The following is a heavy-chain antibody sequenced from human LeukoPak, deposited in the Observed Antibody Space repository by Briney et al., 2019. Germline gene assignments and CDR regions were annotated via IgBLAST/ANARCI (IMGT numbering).Heavy chain of an antibody. CDR1: GGSISSNTYF. CDR2: IRYSGST. D-gene: IGHD5/OR15-5a*01. CDR3: ATSDMVSTYNWFDP. V-gene: IGHV4-39*01. J-gene: IGHJ5*02. Sequence: SETLSLTCNVSGGSISSNTYFWGWIRRPPGKGLEWIGSIRYSGSTYYNPSLKSRVTISVDTSKNQFSLNLSSLTAADTAVYYCATSDMVSTYNWFDPWGQGTLVTV.